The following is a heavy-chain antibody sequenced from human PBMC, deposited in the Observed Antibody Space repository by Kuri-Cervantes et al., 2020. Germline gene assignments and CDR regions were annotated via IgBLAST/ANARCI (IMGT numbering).Heavy chain of an antibody. Sequence: GESLKISCAASGFTFSDYYMSWVRQAPGQGLEWVARIKNRADGETIDYAAPVKGRFFVSRDDPKNTVYLQMSSLKTEDTAVHYCTTDYLFNGSGWTWGQGAMVTVSS. D-gene: IGHD6-19*01. CDR1: GFTFSDYY. V-gene: IGHV3-15*01. CDR3: TTDYLFNGSGWT. CDR2: IKNRADGETI. J-gene: IGHJ3*01.